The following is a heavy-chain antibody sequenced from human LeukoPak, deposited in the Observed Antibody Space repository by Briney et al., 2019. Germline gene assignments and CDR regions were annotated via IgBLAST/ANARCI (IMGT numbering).Heavy chain of an antibody. Sequence: GGSLRLSCAASGFTFSTSWMSWVRQAPGRGLEWVANIKQDGSDKYYVDSEKGRFTISRDNAKNSLYLQMNYLRAEDTAVYYCARFRDDYVWGSYTPPKDFDYWGQESLVTVSS. V-gene: IGHV3-7*01. CDR1: GFTFSTSW. D-gene: IGHD3-16*01. J-gene: IGHJ4*02. CDR3: ARFRDDYVWGSYTPPKDFDY. CDR2: IKQDGSDK.